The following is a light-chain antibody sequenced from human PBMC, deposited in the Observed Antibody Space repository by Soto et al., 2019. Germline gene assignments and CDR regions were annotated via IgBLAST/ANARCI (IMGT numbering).Light chain of an antibody. Sequence: EIVLTQSPDTLSLSPGERATLSCRASQSVSSYLAWYQQKPGQAPRLLIYDASNRATGIPARFSGSGSGTDFTLTISSLEPEDFAIYYCQQRSNWPPLLGQGTRLEIK. V-gene: IGKV3-11*01. CDR3: QQRSNWPPL. J-gene: IGKJ5*01. CDR1: QSVSSY. CDR2: DAS.